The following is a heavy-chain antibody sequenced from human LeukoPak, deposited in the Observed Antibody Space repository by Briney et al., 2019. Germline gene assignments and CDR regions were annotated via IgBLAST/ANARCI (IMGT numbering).Heavy chain of an antibody. CDR3: ARRHSSGWYGDDY. J-gene: IGHJ4*02. CDR2: IRQDGSEK. D-gene: IGHD6-19*01. CDR1: GFTFSTYW. V-gene: IGHV3-7*05. Sequence: PGGSLRLSCAATGFTFSTYWMSWGRQAPGKGLEWVANIRQDGSEKHYVDSVKGRFTISRDNAENSLYLQMDSLRAEDTAMYYCARRHSSGWYGDDYWGQGTLVTVSS.